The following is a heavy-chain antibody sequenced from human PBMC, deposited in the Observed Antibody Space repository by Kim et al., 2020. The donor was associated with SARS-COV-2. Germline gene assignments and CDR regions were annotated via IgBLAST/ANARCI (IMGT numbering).Heavy chain of an antibody. D-gene: IGHD5-12*01. V-gene: IGHV4-39*01. CDR3: VGGYDYYYFDY. CDR1: GGSISSSSYY. J-gene: IGHJ4*02. CDR2: IYYSGST. Sequence: SETLSLTCTVSGGSISSSSYYWGWIRQPPGKGLEWIGSIYYSGSTYYNPSLKSRVTISVDTSKNQFSLKLSSVTAADTAVYYCVGGYDYYYFDYWGQGTLVTVPS.